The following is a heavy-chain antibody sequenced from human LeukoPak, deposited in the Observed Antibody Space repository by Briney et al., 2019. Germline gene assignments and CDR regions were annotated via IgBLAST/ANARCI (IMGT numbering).Heavy chain of an antibody. CDR2: IYTSGST. CDR3: ARAGIVVVPAANAFDI. V-gene: IGHV4-4*07. Sequence: SETLSLTCTVSGGSISSYYWSWIRQPAGKGLEWIGRIYTSGSTNYNPSLKSRVTMSVDRSKNQFSLKLSSVTAADTAVYYCARAGIVVVPAANAFDIWGQGTMVTASS. CDR1: GGSISSYY. D-gene: IGHD2-2*01. J-gene: IGHJ3*02.